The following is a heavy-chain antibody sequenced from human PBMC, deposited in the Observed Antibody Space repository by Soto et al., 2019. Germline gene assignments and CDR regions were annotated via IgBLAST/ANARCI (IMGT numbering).Heavy chain of an antibody. CDR1: GYTLNTYF. J-gene: IGHJ4*02. Sequence: HVQLVQSGGELKKPGASVKVSCNTSGYTLNTYFITWVRQAPGQGLEWMGWISPHNGNTNYAEKFQGRVTMTTDTITKTAYMELRNLRFDDTAVYYCARDTSNSFDYWRQGTLVTVSS. D-gene: IGHD2-2*01. CDR2: ISPHNGNT. V-gene: IGHV1-18*01. CDR3: ARDTSNSFDY.